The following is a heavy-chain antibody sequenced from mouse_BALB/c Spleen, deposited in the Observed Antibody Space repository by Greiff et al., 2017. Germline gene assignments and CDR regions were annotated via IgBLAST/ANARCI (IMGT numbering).Heavy chain of an antibody. D-gene: IGHD1-2*01. V-gene: IGHV3-2*02. CDR1: GYSITSDYA. Sequence: EVKLMESGPGLVKPSQSLSLTCTVTGYSITSDYAWNWIRQFPGNKLEWMGYISYSGSTSYNPSLKSRISITRDTSKNQFFLQLNSVTTEDTATYYCARVSSLLRPHWYFDVWGAGTTVTVSS. CDR2: ISYSGST. J-gene: IGHJ1*01. CDR3: ARVSSLLRPHWYFDV.